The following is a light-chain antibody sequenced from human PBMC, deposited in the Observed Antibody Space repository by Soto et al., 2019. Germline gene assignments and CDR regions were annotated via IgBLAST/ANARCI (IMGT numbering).Light chain of an antibody. V-gene: IGKV1-27*01. CDR2: AAS. Sequence: DIQMTQSPTSLSASVGDRVTITCRASQGIRNVVAWYQQKPGKAPKLLIYAASTLQSGVPSRFSGSGSGTDVTLTINSLQPEDVATYSCQKYSSVPVFGPGTKVEIK. CDR1: QGIRNV. J-gene: IGKJ3*01. CDR3: QKYSSVPV.